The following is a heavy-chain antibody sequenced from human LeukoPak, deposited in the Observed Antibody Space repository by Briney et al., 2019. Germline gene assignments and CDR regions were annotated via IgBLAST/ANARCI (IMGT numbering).Heavy chain of an antibody. V-gene: IGHV3-21*01. CDR1: GFTFSSYS. Sequence: GGALRLSCAPSGFTFSSYSMNWVRQAPGKGLEWVSSIFRNVMYIYYADSVKGRFTISRDNAKNSLYMQMNSSRAQNTGVFLSARSDCSGGRCYYADWGQGTLVTLSS. D-gene: IGHD2-15*01. CDR2: IFRNVMYI. J-gene: IGHJ4*02. CDR3: ARSDCSGGRCYYAD.